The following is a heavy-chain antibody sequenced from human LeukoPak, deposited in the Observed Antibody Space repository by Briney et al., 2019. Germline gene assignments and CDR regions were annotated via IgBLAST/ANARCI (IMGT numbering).Heavy chain of an antibody. CDR3: AKDKDYYGSGSYSDP. V-gene: IGHV3-23*01. CDR2: ISGSGGST. D-gene: IGHD3-10*01. Sequence: PGGSLRLSCAASGFTFSSYAMSWVRQAPGKGLEWVSAISGSGGSTYYADSVRGRFTISRDNSKNTLYLQMNSLRAEDTAVYYCAKDKDYYGSGSYSDPWGQGTLVTVSS. J-gene: IGHJ5*02. CDR1: GFTFSSYA.